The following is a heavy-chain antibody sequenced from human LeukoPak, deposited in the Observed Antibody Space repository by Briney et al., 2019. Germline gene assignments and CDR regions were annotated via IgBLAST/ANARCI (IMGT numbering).Heavy chain of an antibody. Sequence: EASVKVSCKASGYTFTSHGISWVRQAHGQGLEWMGWINTYNGITNYAQRVQGRVTMTTDTSTNTAYMELRNLRSDDTAVYYCVREDCSDSSCYLGDVWGQGTTVTVFS. D-gene: IGHD2-15*01. V-gene: IGHV1-18*01. CDR3: VREDCSDSSCYLGDV. J-gene: IGHJ6*02. CDR2: INTYNGIT. CDR1: GYTFTSHG.